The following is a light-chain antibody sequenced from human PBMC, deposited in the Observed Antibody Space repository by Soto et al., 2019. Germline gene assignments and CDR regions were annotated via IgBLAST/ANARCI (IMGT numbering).Light chain of an antibody. CDR3: QKYQSAPIT. Sequence: DIKMTQYPSSLSASVGDRVTITCRASQGISNYLAWYQQKPGKVPKLLIYAASTLQSGVPSRFSGSGSGTDFTLTISSLQPEDVATYYCQKYQSAPITYGQGTRLEIK. CDR1: QGISNY. V-gene: IGKV1-27*01. CDR2: AAS. J-gene: IGKJ5*01.